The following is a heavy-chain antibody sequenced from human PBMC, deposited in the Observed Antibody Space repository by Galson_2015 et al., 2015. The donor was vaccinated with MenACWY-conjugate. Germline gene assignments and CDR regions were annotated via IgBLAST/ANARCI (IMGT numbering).Heavy chain of an antibody. CDR3: AKTRGASSYFDP. J-gene: IGHJ4*02. CDR1: GFIFNTYW. V-gene: IGHV3-74*01. CDR2: INPGGSST. D-gene: IGHD1-26*01. Sequence: SLRLSCAASGFIFNTYWMHWVRQAPGKGLVWVSRINPGGSSTTYADSVKDRFTISRDNAKNTLYLQMNSLRPEDTAVFYCAKTRGASSYFDPWGQGTLVTVSS.